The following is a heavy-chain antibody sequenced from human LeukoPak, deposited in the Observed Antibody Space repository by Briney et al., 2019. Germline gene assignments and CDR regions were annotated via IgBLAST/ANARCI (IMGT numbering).Heavy chain of an antibody. CDR3: ARIKRGYSYGNFDY. CDR1: GFTFSSYG. D-gene: IGHD5-18*01. Sequence: GGSLRLSCAASGFTFSSYGMHWVRQAPGKGLEWVAFIRYDGSNKYYADSVKGRFTISRDNSKNTLYLQMNSLRAEDTAVYYCARIKRGYSYGNFDYWGQGTLVTVSS. CDR2: IRYDGSNK. J-gene: IGHJ4*02. V-gene: IGHV3-30*02.